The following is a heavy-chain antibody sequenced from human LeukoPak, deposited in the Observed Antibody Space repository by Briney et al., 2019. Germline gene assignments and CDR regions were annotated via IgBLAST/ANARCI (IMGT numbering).Heavy chain of an antibody. V-gene: IGHV3-33*01. D-gene: IGHD1-26*01. Sequence: SGGSLRLSCAASGFTFSSYGMHWVRQAPGKGLEWVAVIWYDGSNKYYADSVKSRFTISRDNSKNTLYLQMNSLRAEDTAVYYCARAQWELGSFDYWGQGTLVTVSS. CDR1: GFTFSSYG. CDR3: ARAQWELGSFDY. J-gene: IGHJ4*02. CDR2: IWYDGSNK.